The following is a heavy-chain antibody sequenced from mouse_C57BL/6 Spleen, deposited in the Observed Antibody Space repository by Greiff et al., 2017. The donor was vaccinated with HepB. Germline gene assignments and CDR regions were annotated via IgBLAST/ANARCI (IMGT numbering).Heavy chain of an antibody. Sequence: QVQLKQSGAELVKPGASVKISCKASGYAFSSYWMNWVKQRPGKGLEWIGQIYPGDGDTNYNGKFKGKATLTADKSSSTAYMQLSSLTSEDSAVYFCARGGVTTVVAPDWGQGTTLTVSS. D-gene: IGHD1-1*01. CDR1: GYAFSSYW. V-gene: IGHV1-80*01. CDR3: ARGGVTTVVAPD. CDR2: IYPGDGDT. J-gene: IGHJ2*01.